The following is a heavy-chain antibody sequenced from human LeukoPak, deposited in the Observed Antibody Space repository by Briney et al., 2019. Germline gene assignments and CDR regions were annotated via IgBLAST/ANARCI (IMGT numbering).Heavy chain of an antibody. CDR3: ARDANGSDLHYYHMDV. J-gene: IGHJ6*03. CDR2: IYHTGNT. V-gene: IGHV4-4*02. Sequence: SGTLSLTCAVSGGSITSGNWWSWVRQSPGKGLEWIGEIYHTGNTNYNLSLNSRVSISLDRSKNQFSLRLTSVTAADTAVYFCARDANGSDLHYYHMDVWGKGTTVTISS. D-gene: IGHD6-25*01. CDR1: GGSITSGNW.